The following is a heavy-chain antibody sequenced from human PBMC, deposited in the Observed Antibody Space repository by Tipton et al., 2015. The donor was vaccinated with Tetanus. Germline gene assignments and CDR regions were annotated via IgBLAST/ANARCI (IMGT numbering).Heavy chain of an antibody. D-gene: IGHD1-14*01. J-gene: IGHJ6*04. V-gene: IGHV4-61*01. CDR3: AKEALGVLNL. CDR1: GGSVRSTNSY. CDR2: IYYSGTT. Sequence: TLSLTCTVSGGSVRSTNSYWSWLRQPPGKGLEWIGYIYYSGTTKYNPSLKSRVTMSVDTSKNQFSLRLNSVTAADTAMYYCAKEALGVLNLWGKGTTVIVSS.